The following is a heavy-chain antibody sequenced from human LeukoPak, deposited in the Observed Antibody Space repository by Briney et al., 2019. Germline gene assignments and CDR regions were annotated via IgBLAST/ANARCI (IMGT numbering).Heavy chain of an antibody. V-gene: IGHV4-39*07. CDR2: INHSGST. Sequence: SETLSLTCTVSGGSISSSSYYWGWIRQPPGKGLEWIGEINHSGSTNYNPSLKSRVTISVDTSKNQFSLKLSSVTAADTAVYYCARDYYYDSSGSSTFDYWGQGTLVTVSS. D-gene: IGHD3-22*01. J-gene: IGHJ4*02. CDR3: ARDYYYDSSGSSTFDY. CDR1: GGSISSSSYY.